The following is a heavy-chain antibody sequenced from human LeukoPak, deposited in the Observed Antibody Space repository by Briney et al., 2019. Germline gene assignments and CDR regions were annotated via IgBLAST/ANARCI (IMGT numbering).Heavy chain of an antibody. Sequence: GESLKISCKGSGYSFTSYWIGWVRQMPGKGLEWMGIIYPGNSDTRYSPSFQGQVTISADKSISTAYLQWSSLKASDTAMYYCARRSAYDILTGYYGYYFDYWGQGTLVTVSS. V-gene: IGHV5-51*01. J-gene: IGHJ4*02. D-gene: IGHD3-9*01. CDR1: GYSFTSYW. CDR3: ARRSAYDILTGYYGYYFDY. CDR2: IYPGNSDT.